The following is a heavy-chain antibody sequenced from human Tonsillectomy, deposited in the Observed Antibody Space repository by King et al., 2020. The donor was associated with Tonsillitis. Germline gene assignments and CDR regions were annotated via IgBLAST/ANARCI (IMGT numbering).Heavy chain of an antibody. V-gene: IGHV4-38-2*02. CDR2: IYHSGST. J-gene: IGHJ5*02. CDR3: ARDFSHYGSGSYGVFDP. CDR1: GYSISSGYY. D-gene: IGHD3-10*01. Sequence: QLQESGPGLVKPSETLSLTCAVSGYSISSGYYWGWIRQPPGKGLEWIGSIYHSGSTYYNPSLKSRVTISVDTSKNQFSLKLSSVTAADTAVYYCARDFSHYGSGSYGVFDPWGQGTLVTVSS.